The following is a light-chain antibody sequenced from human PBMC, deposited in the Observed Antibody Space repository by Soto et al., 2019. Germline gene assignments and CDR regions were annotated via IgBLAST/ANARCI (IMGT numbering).Light chain of an antibody. J-gene: IGKJ5*01. CDR2: APS. V-gene: IGKV1-39*01. CDR1: QDISNY. CDR3: QQSFSTPIT. Sequence: DIQMTQSPSSLSASVGDRVTITCQASQDISNYLNWYQQKPGKAPKLLISAPSTLQSGVPSRFSGSGSGTDFTLTISSLQPEDFATYYCQQSFSTPITFGQGTRLEIK.